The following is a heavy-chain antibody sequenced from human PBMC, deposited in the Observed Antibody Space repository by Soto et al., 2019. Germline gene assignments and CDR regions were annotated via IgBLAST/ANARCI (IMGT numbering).Heavy chain of an antibody. CDR2: ISGSGGST. CDR3: AKGIAARLAVDY. J-gene: IGHJ4*02. CDR1: GFTFSSYA. V-gene: IGHV3-23*01. Sequence: LRLSCAASGFTFSSYAMSWVLQAPGKGLEWVSAISGSGGSTYYADSVKGRFTISRDNSKNTLYLQMNSLRAEDTAVYYCAKGIAARLAVDYWGQGTLVTVSS. D-gene: IGHD6-6*01.